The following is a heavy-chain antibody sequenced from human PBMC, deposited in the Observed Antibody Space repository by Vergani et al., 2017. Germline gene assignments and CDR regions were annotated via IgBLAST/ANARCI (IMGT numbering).Heavy chain of an antibody. Sequence: VQLVESGGGLVQPGGSLRLSCAASGFTFNSYWMHWVRQAPGKGLEWVSFIRYDGSSEYYGDSVKGRFTISRDKSQNTVNLQMNSPRADDTAVYYCAKHAFSDYSSPHHFYYMDVWGKGTTVTVSS. D-gene: IGHD4-17*01. J-gene: IGHJ6*03. CDR1: GFTFNSYW. CDR2: IRYDGSSE. V-gene: IGHV3-30*02. CDR3: AKHAFSDYSSPHHFYYMDV.